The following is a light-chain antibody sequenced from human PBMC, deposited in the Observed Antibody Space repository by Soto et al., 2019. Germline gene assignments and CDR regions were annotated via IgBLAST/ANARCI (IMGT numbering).Light chain of an antibody. CDR1: SSNVGSYNL. Sequence: QSALTQPASVSGSPGQSITISCTGTSSNVGSYNLVSWYQQRPGKAPKIIVYEVIKRPSGVSDRFTGSKSGNTASLTISGLQAEEEADYYCCSYAGSTSLVFGGGTKVTVL. V-gene: IGLV2-23*02. CDR2: EVI. CDR3: CSYAGSTSLV. J-gene: IGLJ2*01.